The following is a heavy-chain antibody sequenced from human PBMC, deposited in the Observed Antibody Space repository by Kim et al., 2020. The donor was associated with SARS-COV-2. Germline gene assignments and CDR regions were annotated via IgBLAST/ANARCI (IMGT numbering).Heavy chain of an antibody. CDR2: LSDSGSDT. CDR1: GFTFSTYA. Sequence: GGSLRLSCAASGFTFSTYAMSWVRQAPGKGLEWVSALSDSGSDTYYADSVKGRFTIFRDNSRNTLYLQMNSLRAEDTAVYYCAKKYCSSANCHRSFDIWGQGTMVTVSS. V-gene: IGHV3-23*01. D-gene: IGHD2-2*01. J-gene: IGHJ3*02. CDR3: AKKYCSSANCHRSFDI.